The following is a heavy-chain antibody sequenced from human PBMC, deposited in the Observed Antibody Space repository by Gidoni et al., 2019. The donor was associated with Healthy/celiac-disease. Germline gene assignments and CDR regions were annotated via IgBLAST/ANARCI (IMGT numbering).Heavy chain of an antibody. D-gene: IGHD2-21*02. CDR3: AKDTGYCGGDCALAFDI. V-gene: IGHV3-23*01. CDR2: ISGSGGST. J-gene: IGHJ3*02. CDR1: GFTFSSYA. Sequence: EVQLLESGGGLVQPGGSLRLSCAASGFTFSSYAMSWVRQAPGKGLEWVSAISGSGGSTYYADSVKGRFTISRDNSKNTLYLQMNSLRAEDTAVYYCAKDTGYCGGDCALAFDIWGQGTMVTVSS.